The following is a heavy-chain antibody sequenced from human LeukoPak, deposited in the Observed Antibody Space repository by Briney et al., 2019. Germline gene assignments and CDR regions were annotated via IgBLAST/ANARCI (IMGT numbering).Heavy chain of an antibody. V-gene: IGHV4-34*01. CDR2: INHSGST. D-gene: IGHD6-13*01. CDR1: GGSFSGYY. Sequence: TSETLSLTCAVYGGSFSGYYWSWIRQPPGKGLEWIGEINHSGSTNYNPSLKSRVTISVDTSKNQFSLKLSSVTAADTAVYYCARLAKSSSWLYYMDVWGKGTTVTVSS. J-gene: IGHJ6*03. CDR3: ARLAKSSSWLYYMDV.